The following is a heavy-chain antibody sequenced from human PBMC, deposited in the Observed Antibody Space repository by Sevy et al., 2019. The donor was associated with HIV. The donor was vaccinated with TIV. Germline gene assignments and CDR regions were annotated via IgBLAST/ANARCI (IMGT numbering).Heavy chain of an antibody. CDR2: MSYDGSKK. Sequence: GGSLRLSCVASGFTFTTYGIHWVRQAPGKGPEWVAVMSYDGSKKYYADSVKGRFTISRENSKNTRYLQMNSLRAEDTAPYYCAKEGDGIRSHFEHWGQGTLVTVSS. J-gene: IGHJ4*02. V-gene: IGHV3-30*18. D-gene: IGHD3-16*01. CDR3: AKEGDGIRSHFEH. CDR1: GFTFTTYG.